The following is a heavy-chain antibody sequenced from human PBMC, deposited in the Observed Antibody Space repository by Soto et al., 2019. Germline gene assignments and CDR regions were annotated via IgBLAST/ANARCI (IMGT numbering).Heavy chain of an antibody. V-gene: IGHV1-2*04. CDR2: INPNSGGT. CDR1: GYTFTGYY. J-gene: IGHJ5*02. CDR3: ARVGGSGGSCFSNWFDP. D-gene: IGHD2-15*01. Sequence: QVQLVQSGAEVKKPGASVKVSCKASGYTFTGYYMHWVRQAPGQGLEWMGWINPNSGGTNYAQKFQGWVTMTRDTSISTAYMELSRLRSDDTAVYYCARVGGSGGSCFSNWFDPWGQGTLVTVSS.